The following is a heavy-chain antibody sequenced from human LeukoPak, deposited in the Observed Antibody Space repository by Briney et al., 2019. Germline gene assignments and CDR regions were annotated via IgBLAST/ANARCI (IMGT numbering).Heavy chain of an antibody. CDR2: ISGSGGST. D-gene: IGHD3-22*01. CDR3: ASSRYDSSGYYGIIGY. J-gene: IGHJ4*02. CDR1: GFTFSSYA. Sequence: GGSLRLSCAASGFTFSSYAMSWVRQAPGKGLEWVSAISGSGGSTYYADSVKGRFTISRDNAKNSLYLQMNSLRAEDTAVYYCASSRYDSSGYYGIIGYWGRGTLVTVSS. V-gene: IGHV3-23*01.